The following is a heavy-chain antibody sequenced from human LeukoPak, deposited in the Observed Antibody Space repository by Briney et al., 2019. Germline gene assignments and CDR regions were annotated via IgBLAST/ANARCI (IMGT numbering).Heavy chain of an antibody. CDR2: INYRGPT. V-gene: IGHV4-39*05. CDR3: APTYSYTVGGYDY. Sequence: ETPSLTPTLSRVSPTGVSSHSGSVRQPPRNGLTWSGSINYRGPTYNNPSLESRASVSVDTSKNQFSMKMRSVTAADTAIYYCAPTYSYTVGGYDYWGQGSLVTVSS. CDR1: RVSPTGVSSH. D-gene: IGHD3-16*02. J-gene: IGHJ4*02.